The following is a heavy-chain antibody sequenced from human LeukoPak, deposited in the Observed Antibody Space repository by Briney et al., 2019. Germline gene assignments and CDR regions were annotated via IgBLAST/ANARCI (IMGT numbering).Heavy chain of an antibody. CDR2: INPSGGST. Sequence: GASVKVSCKASGYTFSSYYMHGVRQAPGQGLEWMGIINPSGGSTSYAQKFQGRVTMTRDTSTSSVYMELSSLRSAATAVYYCARDFAVDGSYRYDYYYYGMDVWGQGTTVTVSS. CDR3: ARDFAVDGSYRYDYYYYGMDV. J-gene: IGHJ6*02. D-gene: IGHD3-3*01. CDR1: GYTFSSYY. V-gene: IGHV1-46*01.